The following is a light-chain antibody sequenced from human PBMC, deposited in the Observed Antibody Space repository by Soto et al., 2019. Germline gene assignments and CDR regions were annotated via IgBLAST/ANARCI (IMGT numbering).Light chain of an antibody. Sequence: TVLTHSPGTLSLSPGERATLSCSASQNVSSNLLVWYQQHPGQAPRLLIYGASSRATGIPDRFGGSGSGADFTLTISRLEPEDFAVYYCQKYGSSPRTFGQGTKVDIK. J-gene: IGKJ1*01. CDR3: QKYGSSPRT. V-gene: IGKV3-20*01. CDR1: QNVSSNL. CDR2: GAS.